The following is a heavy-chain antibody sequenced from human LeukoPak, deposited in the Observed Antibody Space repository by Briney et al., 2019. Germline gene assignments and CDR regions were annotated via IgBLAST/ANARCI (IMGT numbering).Heavy chain of an antibody. CDR3: ARTDGDYNAFDI. D-gene: IGHD4-17*01. V-gene: IGHV3-7*01. J-gene: IGHJ3*02. CDR2: IEQDGSKK. Sequence: GGSLRLSCATSGFTFNNYHMSWVRQAPGKGLEWVAKIEQDGSKKYYVDSVEGRFSISRDNAKNSLYLQMNSLRAEDTAVYYCARTDGDYNAFDIWGQGTMVTVSS. CDR1: GFTFNNYH.